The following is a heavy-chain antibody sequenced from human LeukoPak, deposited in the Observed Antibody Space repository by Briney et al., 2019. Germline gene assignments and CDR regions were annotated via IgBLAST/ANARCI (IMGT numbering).Heavy chain of an antibody. J-gene: IGHJ4*02. D-gene: IGHD6-6*01. Sequence: ASVKVSCKVSGYTLTELSMHWVRQAPGKGLEWMGGFDPEDGETIYAQKFQGRVTMTEDTSTDTAYMELSSLRSEDTAVYYCATGSPQPFFIAARLHFDYWGQGTLVTVSS. CDR3: ATGSPQPFFIAARLHFDY. CDR1: GYTLTELS. CDR2: FDPEDGET. V-gene: IGHV1-24*01.